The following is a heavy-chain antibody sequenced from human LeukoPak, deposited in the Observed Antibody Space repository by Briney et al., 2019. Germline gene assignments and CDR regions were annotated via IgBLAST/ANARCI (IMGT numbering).Heavy chain of an antibody. D-gene: IGHD4-11*01. CDR1: GFTFDDYA. CDR2: ISWNSGSI. CDR3: AKASTVTTKYAFDI. V-gene: IGHV3-9*01. J-gene: IGHJ3*02. Sequence: GGSLRLSCAASGFTFDDYAMHWVRQAPGKGLEWVSGISWNSGSIGYADSVKGRFTISRDNAKNSLYLQMNSLRAEDTALYYCAKASTVTTKYAFDIWGQGTMVTVSS.